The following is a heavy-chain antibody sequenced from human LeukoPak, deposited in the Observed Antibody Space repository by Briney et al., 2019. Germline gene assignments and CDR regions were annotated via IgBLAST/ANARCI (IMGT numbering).Heavy chain of an antibody. CDR3: ARGKVAAAGRDYFDY. CDR1: GGTFSSYA. J-gene: IGHJ4*02. Sequence: GASVKVSCKASGGTFSSYAISWVRQAPGQGLEWMGGIIPIFGTANYAQKFQGRVTITTDESTSTAYMELSSLSSEDTAVYYCARGKVAAAGRDYFDYWGQGTLVTVSS. D-gene: IGHD6-13*01. CDR2: IIPIFGTA. V-gene: IGHV1-69*05.